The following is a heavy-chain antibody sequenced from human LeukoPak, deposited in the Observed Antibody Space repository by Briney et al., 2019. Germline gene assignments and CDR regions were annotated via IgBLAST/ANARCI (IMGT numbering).Heavy chain of an antibody. CDR1: GGSISSYY. V-gene: IGHV4-59*01. CDR3: ARVMWLVDLLAAFDI. CDR2: IYYSGST. D-gene: IGHD6-19*01. J-gene: IGHJ3*02. Sequence: SETLSLTCTVSGGSISSYYWSWIRQPPGKGLEWIGYIYYSGSTNYNPTLKSRVTISVDTSKNQFSLKLSSVTAADTAVYYCARVMWLVDLLAAFDIWGQETMVTVSS.